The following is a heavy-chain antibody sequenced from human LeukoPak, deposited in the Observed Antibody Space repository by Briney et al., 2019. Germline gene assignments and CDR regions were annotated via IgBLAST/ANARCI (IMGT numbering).Heavy chain of an antibody. CDR1: GFTFSSYG. J-gene: IGHJ4*02. CDR2: ISSSSTTI. Sequence: PGGSLRLSCAASGFTFSSYGMNWVRKAPGKGLEWISYISSSSTTIYYADSVKGRFTISRDNAKNSLYLQMNSLRDEDTAVYYCARALAVAGHFDYWGQGTLVTVSS. V-gene: IGHV3-48*02. D-gene: IGHD6-19*01. CDR3: ARALAVAGHFDY.